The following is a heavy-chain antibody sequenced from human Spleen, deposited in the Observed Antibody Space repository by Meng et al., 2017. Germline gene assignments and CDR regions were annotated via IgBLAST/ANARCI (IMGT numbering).Heavy chain of an antibody. Sequence: LVQSGAEVKTPGASVKASCKTSGYTFTDYYMHWVRQAPGQGLEWMGRINPNSGGTNYAQKFQGRVTMTRDTSITTAYMELSRLRSDDTAMYYCAIPQDCSGGSCYLDYWGQGTLVTVSS. CDR3: AIPQDCSGGSCYLDY. CDR2: INPNSGGT. CDR1: GYTFTDYY. V-gene: IGHV1-2*06. D-gene: IGHD2-15*01. J-gene: IGHJ4*02.